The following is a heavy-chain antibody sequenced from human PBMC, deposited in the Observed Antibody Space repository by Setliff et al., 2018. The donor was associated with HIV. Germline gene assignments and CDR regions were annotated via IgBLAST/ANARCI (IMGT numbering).Heavy chain of an antibody. D-gene: IGHD1-26*01. CDR3: ARDSGSSSYYNYYMDV. Sequence: PGESLKISCNGSGYSFGSYWITWGRQMPGQGVEWRGRINPYDSNTNYRPSFQGHVSMSVDKSISTAYLQWSSLNASDTAMYYCARDSGSSSYYNYYMDVWGKGTTVTVSS. CDR1: GYSFGSYW. V-gene: IGHV5-10-1*01. CDR2: INPYDSNT. J-gene: IGHJ6*03.